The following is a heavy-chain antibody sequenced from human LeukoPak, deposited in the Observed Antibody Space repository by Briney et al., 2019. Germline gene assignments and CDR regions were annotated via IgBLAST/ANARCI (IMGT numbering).Heavy chain of an antibody. J-gene: IGHJ4*02. V-gene: IGHV1-69*08. Sequence: SVKVSCKASGGTFSSYTISWVRQAPGQGLEWMGRIIPIFGTPNYAQKLQGRVTMTTDTSTSTAYMELRSLRSDDTAVYYCARVYDFWSEFDYWGQGTLVTVSS. D-gene: IGHD3-3*01. CDR1: GGTFSSYT. CDR3: ARVYDFWSEFDY. CDR2: IIPIFGTP.